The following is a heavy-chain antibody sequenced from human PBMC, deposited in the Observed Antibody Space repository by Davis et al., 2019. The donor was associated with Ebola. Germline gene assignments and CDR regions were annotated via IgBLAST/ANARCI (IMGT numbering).Heavy chain of an antibody. V-gene: IGHV1-58*02. D-gene: IGHD4-17*01. CDR2: IVVGSGNT. CDR3: AASGIWYGDSRYYYGMDV. J-gene: IGHJ6*02. CDR1: GFTFTSSA. Sequence: SVKVSCKASGFTFTSSAMQWVRQARGQRLEWIGWIVVGSGNTNYAQKFQERVTITRDMSTSTAYMELSSLRSEDTAVYYCAASGIWYGDSRYYYGMDVWGQGTTVTVS.